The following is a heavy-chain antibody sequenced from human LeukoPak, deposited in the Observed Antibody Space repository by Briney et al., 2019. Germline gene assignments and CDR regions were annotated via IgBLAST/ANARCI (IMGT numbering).Heavy chain of an antibody. CDR2: ISSSSSYT. D-gene: IGHD6-19*01. Sequence: GGSLRLSCAASGFTFSDYYMSWIRQATGKGLEWVSYISSSSSYTNYADSVKGRFTISRDNAKNSLYLQMNSLRAEDTAVYYCARVKGPKRSAGDYWGQGTLVTVSS. V-gene: IGHV3-11*06. CDR3: ARVKGPKRSAGDY. CDR1: GFTFSDYY. J-gene: IGHJ4*02.